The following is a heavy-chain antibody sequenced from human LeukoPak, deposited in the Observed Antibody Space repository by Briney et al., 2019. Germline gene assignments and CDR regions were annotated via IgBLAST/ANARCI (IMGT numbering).Heavy chain of an antibody. V-gene: IGHV4-34*01. Sequence: SETLSLTCAVYGGSFSGYYWSWIRQPPGKGLEWIGEINHSGSTNYNPSLKSRVTISVDTSKNQFSLKLSSVTAADTAVFYCARGRGSDSSGYPRWGQGTLVTVSS. J-gene: IGHJ4*02. D-gene: IGHD3-22*01. CDR1: GGSFSGYY. CDR2: INHSGST. CDR3: ARGRGSDSSGYPR.